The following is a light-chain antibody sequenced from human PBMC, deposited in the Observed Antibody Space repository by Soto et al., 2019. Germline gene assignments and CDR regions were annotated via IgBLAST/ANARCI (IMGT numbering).Light chain of an antibody. CDR2: DVS. V-gene: IGLV2-14*01. J-gene: IGLJ2*01. CDR3: SSYTSSSTPVV. Sequence: QYALTQPASVSGSPGQSITISCTGTSSDVGGYNYVSWYQQHPGKAPKLMIYDVSNRPSGVSNRFSGSKSGNTASLTISGLQAEDEAEYYCSSYTSSSTPVVFGGGTKLTVL. CDR1: SSDVGGYNY.